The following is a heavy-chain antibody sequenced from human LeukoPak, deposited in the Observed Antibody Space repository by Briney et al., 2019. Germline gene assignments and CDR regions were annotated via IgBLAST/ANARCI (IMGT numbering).Heavy chain of an antibody. Sequence: PSETLSLTCTVSGYSISSGYYWGWIRQPPGKGLEWIGSIDHSGITYYNPYLKRRGTLSVDTSKNQFSLKLSSVTAADAAVYYCARASIASSVAPFDGWGQGTLVTVSS. CDR2: IDHSGIT. CDR1: GYSISSGYY. D-gene: IGHD3-3*02. V-gene: IGHV4-38-2*02. J-gene: IGHJ4*02. CDR3: ARASIASSVAPFDG.